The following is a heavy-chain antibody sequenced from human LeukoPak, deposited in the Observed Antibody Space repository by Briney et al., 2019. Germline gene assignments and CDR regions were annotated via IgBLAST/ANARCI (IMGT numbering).Heavy chain of an antibody. D-gene: IGHD1-7*01. V-gene: IGHV4-34*01. CDR2: INHSGST. J-gene: IGHJ5*02. CDR1: GGSFSGYY. CDR3: ARGPVTGTAAPIPSHNNWFDP. Sequence: PSETLSLTCAVYGGSFSGYYWSWIRQPPGKGLEWIGEINHSGSTNYNPSLKSRVTISVDTSKNRFSLKLSSVTAADTAVYYCARGPVTGTAAPIPSHNNWFDPWGQGTLVTVSS.